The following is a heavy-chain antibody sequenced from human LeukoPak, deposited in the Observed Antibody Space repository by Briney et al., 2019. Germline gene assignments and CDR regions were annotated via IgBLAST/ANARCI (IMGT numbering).Heavy chain of an antibody. D-gene: IGHD6-13*01. J-gene: IGHJ6*02. CDR2: INHSGST. Sequence: GSLRLSCAVSGFSVSSFGMSWVRQPPGKGLEWIGEINHSGSTNYNPSLKSRVTISVDTSKNQFSLKLSSVTAADTAVYYCARGVRWVLGYSSSWYPPDYYYGMDVWGQGTTVTVSS. CDR3: ARGVRWVLGYSSSWYPPDYYYGMDV. CDR1: GFSVSSFG. V-gene: IGHV4-34*01.